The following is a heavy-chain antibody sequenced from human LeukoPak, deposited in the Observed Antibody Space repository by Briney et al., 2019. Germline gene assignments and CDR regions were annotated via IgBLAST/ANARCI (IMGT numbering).Heavy chain of an antibody. J-gene: IGHJ3*02. CDR1: GFTFSSYS. V-gene: IGHV3-21*01. Sequence: GGSLRLSCAASGFTFSSYSMNWVRQAPGKGLEWVSSISSSSSYIYYADSVKGRFTISRDNAQNSLYLQMNSLRAEDTAIYYCARDLSCGGDCYSNDAFDIWGQGTMVTVSS. CDR3: ARDLSCGGDCYSNDAFDI. CDR2: ISSSSSYI. D-gene: IGHD2-21*02.